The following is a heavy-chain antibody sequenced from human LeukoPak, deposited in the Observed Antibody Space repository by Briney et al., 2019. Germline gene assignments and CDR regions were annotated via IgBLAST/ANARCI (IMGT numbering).Heavy chain of an antibody. CDR2: ISAYNGNT. Sequence: ASVTVSCKASGYTFTSYGISWVRQAPGQGLEWMGWISAYNGNTNYAQKLQGRVTMTTDTSTSTAYMELRSLRSDDTAVYYCARSIPLWKELRRDWFDPWGQGTLVIVSS. V-gene: IGHV1-18*01. CDR3: ARSIPLWKELRRDWFDP. J-gene: IGHJ5*02. D-gene: IGHD3-10*01. CDR1: GYTFTSYG.